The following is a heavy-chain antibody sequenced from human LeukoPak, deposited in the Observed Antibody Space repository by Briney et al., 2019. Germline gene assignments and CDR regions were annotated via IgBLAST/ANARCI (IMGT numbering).Heavy chain of an antibody. CDR2: IIPILGIA. CDR1: GGTFSSYS. J-gene: IGHJ2*01. V-gene: IGHV1-69*04. Sequence: SVKVSCKASGGTFSSYSISWVRQAPGQGLEWMGRIIPILGIANYAQKFQGRVTITAAKSTSTAYMELSSLRFEDTAVYYCARDAFTACCGGDCYSWPYWYFDLWGRGTLVTVSS. D-gene: IGHD2-21*02. CDR3: ARDAFTACCGGDCYSWPYWYFDL.